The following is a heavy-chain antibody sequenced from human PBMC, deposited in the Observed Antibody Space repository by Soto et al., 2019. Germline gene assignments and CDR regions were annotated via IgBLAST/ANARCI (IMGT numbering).Heavy chain of an antibody. CDR3: ARSGQQEQQLDGPIWFDP. CDR2: IYHSGST. D-gene: IGHD6-13*01. V-gene: IGHV4-4*02. Sequence: SETLSLTCAVSGGSISSSNWWSWVRQPPGKGLEWIGEIYHSGSTNYNPSLKSRVTISVDKSKNQFSLKLSSVTAADTAVYYCARSGQQEQQLDGPIWFDPWGQGTLVTVSS. CDR1: GGSISSSNW. J-gene: IGHJ5*02.